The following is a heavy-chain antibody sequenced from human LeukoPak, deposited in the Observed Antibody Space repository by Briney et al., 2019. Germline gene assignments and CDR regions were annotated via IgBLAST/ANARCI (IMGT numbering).Heavy chain of an antibody. V-gene: IGHV3-7*03. CDR1: AFIFSGHW. CDR2: IKEDGSER. CDR3: AKSHYYGSGSYDY. Sequence: GGSLRLSCEGSAFIFSGHWMNWVRQTPGKGLEWVASIKEDGSERQYVDSVKGRFSISRDNTKGSLFLQLNSLRAEDTAVYYCAKSHYYGSGSYDYWGQGTLVTVSS. J-gene: IGHJ4*02. D-gene: IGHD3-10*01.